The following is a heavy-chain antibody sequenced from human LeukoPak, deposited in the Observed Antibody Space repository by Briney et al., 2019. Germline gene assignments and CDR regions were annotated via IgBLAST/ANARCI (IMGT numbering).Heavy chain of an antibody. CDR2: IYYSGST. Sequence: SETLSLTCTVSGGSISSYYWSWIRQPPGKGLEWIGYIYYSGSTNYNPSLKSRVTISVDTSKNQFSLKLSSVTAADTAVYYCASSGYSSGWYLDYYYGMDVRGQGTTVTVSS. CDR1: GGSISSYY. V-gene: IGHV4-59*01. D-gene: IGHD6-19*01. J-gene: IGHJ6*02. CDR3: ASSGYSSGWYLDYYYGMDV.